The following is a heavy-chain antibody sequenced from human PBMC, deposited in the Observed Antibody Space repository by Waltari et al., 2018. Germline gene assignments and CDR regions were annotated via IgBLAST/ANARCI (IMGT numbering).Heavy chain of an antibody. V-gene: IGHV3-21*03. CDR1: GFTFSSYS. Sequence: EVQLVESGGGLVKPGGSLRLSCAASGFTFSSYSMNWVRQAPGKGLEWVSSISSSSSYIYYADSVKGRFTISRDNAKNSLYLQMNSLKTEDTAVYYCTRDGPYNSSGYYQYDAFDIWGQGTMVTVSS. CDR3: TRDGPYNSSGYYQYDAFDI. D-gene: IGHD3-22*01. CDR2: ISSSSSYI. J-gene: IGHJ3*02.